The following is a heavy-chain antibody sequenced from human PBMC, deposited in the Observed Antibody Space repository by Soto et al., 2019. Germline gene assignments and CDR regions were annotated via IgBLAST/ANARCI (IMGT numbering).Heavy chain of an antibody. CDR1: GFTFSSYA. V-gene: IGHV3-30-3*01. D-gene: IGHD2-15*01. CDR3: ARPVVAATTVGWFDP. Sequence: QVQLVESGGGVVQPGRSLRLSCAASGFTFSSYAMHWVRQAPGKGLEWVAVISYDGSNKYYADSVKGRFTISRDNSKNTLYLQMNSLRAEDTAVYYCARPVVAATTVGWFDPWGQGTLVTVSS. J-gene: IGHJ5*02. CDR2: ISYDGSNK.